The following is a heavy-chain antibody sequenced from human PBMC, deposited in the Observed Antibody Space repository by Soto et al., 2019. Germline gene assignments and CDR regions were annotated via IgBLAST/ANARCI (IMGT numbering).Heavy chain of an antibody. CDR3: ASDLVGTTYYFDP. D-gene: IGHD2-15*01. CDR1: SGSFKDSY. CDR2: INHSGYT. J-gene: IGHJ4*02. V-gene: IGHV4-34*01. Sequence: SETLSLTCAISSGSFKDSYWTWIRQPPGKGLEWIGEINHSGYTNSNPSLKSRVTISVDASKNQFSLNLSSVTAADTAVYYCASDLVGTTYYFDPCSQVTQVPVSA.